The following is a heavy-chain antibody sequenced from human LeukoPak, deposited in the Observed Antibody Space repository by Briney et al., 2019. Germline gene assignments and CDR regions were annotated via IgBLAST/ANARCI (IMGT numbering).Heavy chain of an antibody. D-gene: IGHD3-10*01. J-gene: IGHJ4*02. CDR3: AIDPRPLYYGSGDYFDY. V-gene: IGHV1-18*04. CDR1: GYTFTSYG. CDR2: ISAYNGNT. Sequence: VASVKVSCKASGYTFTSYGISWVRQAPGQGLEWMGWISAYNGNTNYAQKLQGRVTMTTDTSTSTAYMELRSLRSDDTAVYYCAIDPRPLYYGSGDYFDYWGQGTLVTVSS.